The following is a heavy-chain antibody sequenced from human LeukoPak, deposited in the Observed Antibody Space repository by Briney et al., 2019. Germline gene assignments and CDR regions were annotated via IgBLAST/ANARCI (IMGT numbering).Heavy chain of an antibody. CDR1: GGTFSSYA. J-gene: IGHJ6*03. CDR2: IIPIFGTA. D-gene: IGHD6-6*01. CDR3: ARDSSSSALQYYYYMDV. V-gene: IGHV1-69*06. Sequence: SVKVSCKASGGTFSSYAISWVRQAPGQRLEWMGRIIPIFGTANYAQKFQGRVTITADKSTSTAYMELSSLRSEDTAVYYCARDSSSSALQYYYYMDVWGKGTTVTVSS.